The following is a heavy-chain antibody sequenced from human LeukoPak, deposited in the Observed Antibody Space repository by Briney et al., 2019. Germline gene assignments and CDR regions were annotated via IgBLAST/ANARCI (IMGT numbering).Heavy chain of an antibody. J-gene: IGHJ4*02. V-gene: IGHV1-69*13. CDR3: ASGAYCSSTSCYGAY. CDR1: GGTFSSYA. Sequence: SVKVSCKASGGTFSSYAISWVRQAPGQGLEWMGGIIPIFDTANYAQKFQGRVTITADESTSTAYMELSSLRSEDTAVYYCASGAYCSSTSCYGAYWGQGTLVTVSS. D-gene: IGHD2-2*01. CDR2: IIPIFDTA.